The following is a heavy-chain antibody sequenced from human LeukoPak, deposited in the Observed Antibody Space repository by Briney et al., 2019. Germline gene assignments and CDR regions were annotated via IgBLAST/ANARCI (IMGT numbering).Heavy chain of an antibody. CDR2: IKSKTDSGTT. D-gene: IGHD4-17*01. CDR3: AKVISDYGDFYDY. CDR1: GFTFSNAW. Sequence: TGGSLRLSCAASGFTFSNAWMSWVRQAPGKGLEWVGRIKSKTDSGTTDYAAPVKGRFTISRDDSKNTLYLQMNSLRAEDTAVYYCAKVISDYGDFYDYWGQGTLVTVSS. V-gene: IGHV3-15*01. J-gene: IGHJ4*02.